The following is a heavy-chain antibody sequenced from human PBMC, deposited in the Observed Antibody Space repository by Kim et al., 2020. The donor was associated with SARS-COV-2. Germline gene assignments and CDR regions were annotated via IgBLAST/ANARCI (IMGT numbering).Heavy chain of an antibody. V-gene: IGHV3-30*18. CDR1: GFTFSSYG. D-gene: IGHD6-13*01. CDR2: ISYDGSNK. Sequence: GGSLRLSCAASGFTFSSYGMHWVRQAPGKGLVWVAVISYDGSNKYYADSVKGRFTIFRDNSKNTLYLQMNSLRAEDTAVYYCAKDSDSSSWLHHFDYWGQATLVTVSS. J-gene: IGHJ4*02. CDR3: AKDSDSSSWLHHFDY.